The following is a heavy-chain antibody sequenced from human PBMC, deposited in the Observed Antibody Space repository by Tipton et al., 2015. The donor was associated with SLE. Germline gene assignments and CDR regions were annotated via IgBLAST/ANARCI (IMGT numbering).Heavy chain of an antibody. CDR1: GFPFSNAL. D-gene: IGHD3-3*01. Sequence: SLRLSCAASGFPFSNALMSWVRQAPGKGLEWVGRIKRKSDGGTTEYAPPVKGRFTISRDESKDTLYLQTDSLEIEDTAVYYCSTDWRKIYGVVTPLDRWGQGTLVTVSS. J-gene: IGHJ5*02. V-gene: IGHV3-15*01. CDR3: STDWRKIYGVVTPLDR. CDR2: IKRKSDGGTT.